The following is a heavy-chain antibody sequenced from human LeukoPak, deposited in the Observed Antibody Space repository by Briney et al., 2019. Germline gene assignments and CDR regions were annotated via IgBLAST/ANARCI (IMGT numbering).Heavy chain of an antibody. CDR2: IYYSGST. J-gene: IGHJ4*02. CDR3: ARGYYSNYVDY. CDR1: GGSISSYY. D-gene: IGHD4-11*01. Sequence: SETLSLTCTVSGGSISSYYWSWIRQPPGKGLEWIGYIYYSGSTNYNPSLKSRVIISVDTSKNQFSLKLSSVTAADTAVYYCARGYYSNYVDYWGQGTLVTVSS. V-gene: IGHV4-59*01.